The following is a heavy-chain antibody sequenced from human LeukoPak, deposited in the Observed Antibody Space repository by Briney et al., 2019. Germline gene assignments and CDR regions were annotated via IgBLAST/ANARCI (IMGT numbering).Heavy chain of an antibody. V-gene: IGHV1-18*01. J-gene: IGHJ4*02. CDR1: GYTFTSYG. CDR3: ARDAYCSSTSCYGDY. D-gene: IGHD2-2*01. Sequence: ASVEVSCKASGYTFTSYGISWVRQAPGQGLEWMGWISAYNGNTNYAQKLQGRVTMTTDTSTSTAYMELRSLRSDDTAVYYCARDAYCSSTSCYGDYWGQGTLVTVSS. CDR2: ISAYNGNT.